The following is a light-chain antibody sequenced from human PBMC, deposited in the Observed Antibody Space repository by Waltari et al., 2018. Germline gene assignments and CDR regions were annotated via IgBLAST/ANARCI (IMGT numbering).Light chain of an antibody. V-gene: IGKV1-33*01. Sequence: DVQMTQSPSSLSASIGDRVTITCQASQDITNYLNWYQQKPGKAPNLLIYATSNLASGVPSRFSGSGSVTLITFTISSLQPEDIATYYCQQYDSLPLTFGPGTTVDV. CDR2: ATS. CDR1: QDITNY. J-gene: IGKJ3*01. CDR3: QQYDSLPLT.